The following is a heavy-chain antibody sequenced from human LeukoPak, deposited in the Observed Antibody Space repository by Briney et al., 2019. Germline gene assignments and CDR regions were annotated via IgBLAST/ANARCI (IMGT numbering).Heavy chain of an antibody. CDR3: ARDHGDGYNPGYRSFDY. J-gene: IGHJ4*02. V-gene: IGHV1-69*05. CDR2: IIPIFGTT. CDR1: GGIFSSYA. Sequence: EASVKVSCKASGGIFSSYAISWVRQAPGQGLEWMGGIIPIFGTTNYAPKFQGRVTITTDESTSTAYMELGSLRSEDTAVYYCARDHGDGYNPGYRSFDYWGQGTLVTVSS. D-gene: IGHD5-24*01.